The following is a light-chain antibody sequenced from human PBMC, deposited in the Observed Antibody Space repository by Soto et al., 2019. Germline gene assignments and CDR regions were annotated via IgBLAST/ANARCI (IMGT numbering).Light chain of an antibody. Sequence: DVVMTQSPLSLPVTLGQPASISCRSSQSLVYSDGHTYLNWFQQRPGHSPRRLLYKVSNRDSGVPDRFSGSGSGTDFTLKISRVEAEDVGVYYCMQGTYWPLTFGGGTKVEIK. CDR3: MQGTYWPLT. CDR1: QSLVYSDGHTY. V-gene: IGKV2-30*01. CDR2: KVS. J-gene: IGKJ4*01.